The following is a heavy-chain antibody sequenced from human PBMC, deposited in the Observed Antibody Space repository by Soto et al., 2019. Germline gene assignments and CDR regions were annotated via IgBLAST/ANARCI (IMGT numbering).Heavy chain of an antibody. CDR3: ASMGEDYYGSGSYYTTDY. D-gene: IGHD3-10*01. CDR2: IIPILGIA. Sequence: QVQLVQSGAEVKKPGSSVKVSCKASGGTFSSYTISWVRQAPGQGLEWMGRIIPILGIANYAQKFQGRVTITADKSPSTAYMELSSLRSEDTAVYYCASMGEDYYGSGSYYTTDYWGQGTLVTVSS. V-gene: IGHV1-69*02. CDR1: GGTFSSYT. J-gene: IGHJ4*02.